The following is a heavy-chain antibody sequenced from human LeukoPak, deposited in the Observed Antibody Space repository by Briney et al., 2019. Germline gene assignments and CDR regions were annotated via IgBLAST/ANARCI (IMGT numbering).Heavy chain of an antibody. Sequence: ASVKVSCKASGYTFTSYDINWVRQATGQGLEWMGWMNPNSGNTGHAQKFQGRVTITRNTSISTAYMELSSLRSEDTAVYYCARAYGGNSVWYNWFDPWGQGTLVTVSS. J-gene: IGHJ5*02. CDR1: GYTFTSYD. D-gene: IGHD4-23*01. CDR2: MNPNSGNT. CDR3: ARAYGGNSVWYNWFDP. V-gene: IGHV1-8*03.